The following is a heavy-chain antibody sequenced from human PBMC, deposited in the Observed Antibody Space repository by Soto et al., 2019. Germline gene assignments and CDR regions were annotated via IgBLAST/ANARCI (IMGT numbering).Heavy chain of an antibody. CDR2: IKRNIDGGTT. J-gene: IGHJ4*02. Sequence: VQLVESGGGLVKPGGSLRLSCAASGFTFNNAWMSWVRQAPGGGLEWVGRIKRNIDGGTTDYAAPVKGRFAISRDDSNSILYLQMNSLKSEDTVVYYCTTVDAVVLNWGQGIVVTVSS. D-gene: IGHD6-19*01. V-gene: IGHV3-15*01. CDR3: TTVDAVVLN. CDR1: GFTFNNAW.